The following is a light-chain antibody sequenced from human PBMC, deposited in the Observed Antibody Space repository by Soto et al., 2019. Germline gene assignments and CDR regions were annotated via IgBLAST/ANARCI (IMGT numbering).Light chain of an antibody. V-gene: IGKV1-39*01. CDR3: QQRYSSALT. CDR1: QNIGIY. Sequence: GDRVTITCRASQNIGIYVNWYQQKPGIAPNVLIYAASSLQSGVTSRFSGSGSGTDFTINIYSLQPEDFAPYYSQQRYSSALTFGGGTKVDIK. J-gene: IGKJ4*01. CDR2: AAS.